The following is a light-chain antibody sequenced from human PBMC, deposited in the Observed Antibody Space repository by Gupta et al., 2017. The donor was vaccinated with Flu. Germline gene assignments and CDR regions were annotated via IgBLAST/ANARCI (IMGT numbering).Light chain of an antibody. Sequence: SSELTQDPAVSVALGQTARNTCQGDSLRNPHASWYQQKPGQAPVLVIYAKNIRPSGIPDRFSGSSSGNTASLTITGAQAEDEADYYCNSRDSTDNHQAVFGGGTKLTVL. CDR3: NSRDSTDNHQAV. J-gene: IGLJ2*01. CDR1: SLRNPH. V-gene: IGLV3-19*01. CDR2: AKN.